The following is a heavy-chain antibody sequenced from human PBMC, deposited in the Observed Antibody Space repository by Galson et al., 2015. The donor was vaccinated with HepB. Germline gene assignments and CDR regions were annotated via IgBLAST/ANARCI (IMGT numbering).Heavy chain of an antibody. CDR1: GFTFSNYG. CDR3: ARPHSSSFED. J-gene: IGHJ4*02. D-gene: IGHD6-6*01. V-gene: IGHV3-30*03. Sequence: SLRLSCAASGFTFSNYGIHWVRQAPGKGLEWVALISYDGSKKYYADSVKGRFTISRDNSKNTVYMQMNSLRTEDTAVYYCARPHSSSFEDWGQGTLVTVSS. CDR2: ISYDGSKK.